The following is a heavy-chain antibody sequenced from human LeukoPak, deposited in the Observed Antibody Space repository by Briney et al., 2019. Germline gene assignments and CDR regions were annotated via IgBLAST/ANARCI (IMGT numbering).Heavy chain of an antibody. CDR2: ISISDGST. J-gene: IGHJ4*02. D-gene: IGHD3-22*01. CDR3: ARAEQRYYYDTSGLRLPDY. V-gene: IGHV3-23*01. Sequence: PGGSLRLSCAASGFIFSNYAISWVRQAPGKGLEWVSVISISDGSTYYADSVTGRFTISRDNSKNTVYLQMNSLRAEDTAVYYCARAEQRYYYDTSGLRLPDYWGQGTLVTVSS. CDR1: GFIFSNYA.